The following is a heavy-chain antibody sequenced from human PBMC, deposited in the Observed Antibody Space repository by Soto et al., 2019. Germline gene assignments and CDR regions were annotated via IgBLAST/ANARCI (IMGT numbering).Heavy chain of an antibody. CDR3: ARDKWVATIRYYYYGMDV. V-gene: IGHV4-34*01. Sequence: FLTCAVYGGSFSGYYWSWIRQPPGKGLEWTGEINHSGSTNYNPSLKSRVTISVDTSKNQFSLKLSSVTAADTAVYYCARDKWVATIRYYYYGMDVWGQGTTVTVSS. CDR1: GGSFSGYY. D-gene: IGHD5-12*01. J-gene: IGHJ6*02. CDR2: INHSGST.